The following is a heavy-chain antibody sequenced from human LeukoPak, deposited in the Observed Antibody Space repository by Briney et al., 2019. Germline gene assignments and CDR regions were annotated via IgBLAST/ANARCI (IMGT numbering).Heavy chain of an antibody. CDR1: GYTFTGYH. CDR3: ARDQGSLTRSWYTGY. Sequence: ASVNVSCKACGYTFTGYHIHWVRQAPGQGLEWMGRINPYSADTNFAQKFQGRVTMTRDTSITTAYMDLSSLTPDDTAVYFCARDQGSLTRSWYTGYWGQGTQVTVSS. V-gene: IGHV1-2*06. J-gene: IGHJ4*02. D-gene: IGHD6-13*01. CDR2: INPYSADT.